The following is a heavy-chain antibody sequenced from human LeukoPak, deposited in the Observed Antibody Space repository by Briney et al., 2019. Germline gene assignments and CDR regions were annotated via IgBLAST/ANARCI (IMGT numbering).Heavy chain of an antibody. CDR3: AKGDSNLVT. Sequence: PSETLSLTCTVSGDSITSSYWTWIRQPAGKRLEWIGHIYVNGNTNSNPSLKSRVTMSVDTSKNQFSLRLISVTAADTAVYYCAKGDSNLVTWGQGTLVTVSS. V-gene: IGHV4-4*07. D-gene: IGHD1-26*01. CDR1: GDSITSSY. J-gene: IGHJ5*02. CDR2: IYVNGNT.